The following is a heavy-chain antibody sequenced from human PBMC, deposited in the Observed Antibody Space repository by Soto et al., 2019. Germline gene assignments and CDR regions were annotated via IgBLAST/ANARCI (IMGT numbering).Heavy chain of an antibody. CDR1: GGSISSSSYY. D-gene: IGHD1-1*01. J-gene: IGHJ6*02. CDR3: ARELPQRQGRNMDV. CDR2: IYYSGST. V-gene: IGHV4-39*07. Sequence: PSETLSLTCTVSGGSISSSSYYWGWIRQPPGKGLEWIGSIYYSGSTYYNPSLKSRVTISVDTSKNQFSLNLSSVTAADTAVYYCARELPQRQGRNMDVWGQGTTVTV.